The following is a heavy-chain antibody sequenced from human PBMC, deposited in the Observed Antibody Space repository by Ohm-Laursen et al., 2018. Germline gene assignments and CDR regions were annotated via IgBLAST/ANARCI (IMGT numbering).Heavy chain of an antibody. Sequence: GASVKVSCKASGATFGSFTIAWVRQVPGQGLEWMAKISPISDVADYAQMFQGRVSISADKSTGTAFMELSSLRSEDTAVYYCAAGYCSSTSCYKDYYYYGMDVWGQGTTVTVSS. CDR3: AAGYCSSTSCYKDYYYYGMDV. CDR1: GATFGSFT. J-gene: IGHJ6*02. CDR2: ISPISDVA. V-gene: IGHV1-69*02. D-gene: IGHD2-2*02.